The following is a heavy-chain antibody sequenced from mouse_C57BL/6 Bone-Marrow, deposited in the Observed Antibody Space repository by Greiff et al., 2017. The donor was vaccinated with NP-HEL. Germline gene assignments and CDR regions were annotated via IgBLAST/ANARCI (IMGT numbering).Heavy chain of an antibody. J-gene: IGHJ2*01. V-gene: IGHV5-4*01. CDR2: ISDGGSYT. D-gene: IGHD2-3*01. CDR3: ARAYHGNYDY. Sequence: DVQLQESGGGLVKPGGSLKLSCAASGFTFSSYAMSWVRQTPEKRLEWVATISDGGSYTYYPDNVKGRFTISRDNAKNNLYLQMSHLKSEDTAMYYCARAYHGNYDYWGQGTTLTVSS. CDR1: GFTFSSYA.